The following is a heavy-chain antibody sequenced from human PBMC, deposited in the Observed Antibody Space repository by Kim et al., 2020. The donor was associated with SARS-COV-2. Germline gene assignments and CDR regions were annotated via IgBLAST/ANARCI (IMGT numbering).Heavy chain of an antibody. CDR3: ARDARSEDDFWPSEWFDP. D-gene: IGHD3-3*01. CDR2: ISFNGDAK. CDR1: GFNFNKFV. Sequence: GGSLRLSCAASGFNFNKFVMHWVRRAPGKGLEWVGVISFNGDAKYYAESVKGRFTISRDNSNNTVFLHMKNLKTEDTGTYYCARDARSEDDFWPSEWFDPWGQGTLVSVSS. J-gene: IGHJ5*02. V-gene: IGHV3-30-3*01.